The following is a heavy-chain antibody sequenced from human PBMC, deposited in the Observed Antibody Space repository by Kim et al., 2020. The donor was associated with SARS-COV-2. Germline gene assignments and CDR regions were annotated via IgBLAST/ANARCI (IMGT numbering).Heavy chain of an antibody. CDR1: GFTFSSYA. CDR2: ISGSGGST. V-gene: IGHV3-23*01. Sequence: GGSLRLSCAASGFTFSSYAMSWVRQAPGKGLEWVSAISGSGGSTYYADSVKGRFTISRDNSKNMLYLQMNSLRAEDTAVYYCAKVEYSSSSFFDYWGQGTLVTVSS. D-gene: IGHD6-6*01. J-gene: IGHJ4*02. CDR3: AKVEYSSSSFFDY.